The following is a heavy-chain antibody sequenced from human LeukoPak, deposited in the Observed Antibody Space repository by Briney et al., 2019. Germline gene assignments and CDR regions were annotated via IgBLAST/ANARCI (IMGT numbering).Heavy chain of an antibody. J-gene: IGHJ1*01. CDR3: ATYSSLNRREFQY. CDR2: ISWNSGSI. D-gene: IGHD3-22*01. V-gene: IGHV3-9*01. CDR1: GFTFDDYA. Sequence: GRSLRLSCAASGFTFDDYAMHWVRQAPGKGLEWVSGISWNSGSIGYADSVKGRFTISRDNAKNSLYLQMNSLRAEDTAVYYCATYSSLNRREFQYWGQGTLLTVSS.